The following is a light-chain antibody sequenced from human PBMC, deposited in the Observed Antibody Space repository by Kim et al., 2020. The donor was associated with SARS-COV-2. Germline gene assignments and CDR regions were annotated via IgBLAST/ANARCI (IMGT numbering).Light chain of an antibody. J-gene: IGLJ1*01. CDR2: RDN. CDR3: QAWDSSIYV. V-gene: IGLV3-1*01. CDR1: KLGDNY. Sequence: SYELTQPPSVSVSPGQTASITCSGDKLGDNYASWYQQKPGQSPVVVIFRDNRRPSGIPERFSGSNSGNTATLTISGTQAMDEADYYCQAWDSSIYVFGTG.